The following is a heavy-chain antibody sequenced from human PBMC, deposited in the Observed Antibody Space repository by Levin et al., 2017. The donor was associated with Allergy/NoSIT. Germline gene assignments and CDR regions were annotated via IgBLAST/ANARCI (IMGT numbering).Heavy chain of an antibody. CDR3: ARRLGNFWSGYNYFDY. D-gene: IGHD3-3*01. J-gene: IGHJ4*02. V-gene: IGHV3-48*03. CDR2: ISSTGSTI. Sequence: PGGSLRLSCAASGFTFSSYEMNWVRRAPGKGLEWVSYISSTGSTIYSADSVKGRFTISRDNAKNSLYLHMNSLRAEDTAVYYCARRLGNFWSGYNYFDYWGQGTLVTVS. CDR1: GFTFSSYE.